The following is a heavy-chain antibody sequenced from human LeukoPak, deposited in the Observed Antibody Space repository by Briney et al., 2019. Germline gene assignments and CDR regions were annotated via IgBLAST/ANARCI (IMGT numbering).Heavy chain of an antibody. Sequence: PGGSLRLSCAASGFTFSSYWMSWVRQAPGKGLEWVANIKQDGSEKYYVDSVKGRFTISRDNAKNSLYLQMNSLRAEDTAVYYCANEGSSWSYSGYYFDYWGQGTLVTVSS. D-gene: IGHD6-13*01. CDR1: GFTFSSYW. V-gene: IGHV3-7*03. J-gene: IGHJ4*02. CDR3: ANEGSSWSYSGYYFDY. CDR2: IKQDGSEK.